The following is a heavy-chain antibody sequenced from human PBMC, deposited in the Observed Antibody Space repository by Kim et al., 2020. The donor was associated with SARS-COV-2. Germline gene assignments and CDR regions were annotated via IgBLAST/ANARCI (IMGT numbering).Heavy chain of an antibody. CDR3: AKDGGYSYGQSCFDY. Sequence: ADATRGRFTISRDNSKNTLYLQMNSLRAEDTAVYYCAKDGGYSYGQSCFDYWGQGTLVTVSS. J-gene: IGHJ4*02. V-gene: IGHV3-23*03. D-gene: IGHD5-18*01.